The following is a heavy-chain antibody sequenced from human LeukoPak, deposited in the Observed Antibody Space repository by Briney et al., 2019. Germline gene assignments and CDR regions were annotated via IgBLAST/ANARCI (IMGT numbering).Heavy chain of an antibody. CDR1: GFSFSSYG. J-gene: IGHJ4*02. V-gene: IGHV3-30*02. CDR2: VRYDEINK. CDR3: AKDHQWLATGFDY. D-gene: IGHD6-19*01. Sequence: GGSLRLSCAASGFSFSSYGMHWVRQAPGKGLEWVAFVRYDEINKYYADSVRGRFIISRDNSKNTLYLQMNSLRAEDTAVYYCAKDHQWLATGFDYWGQGTLVTVSS.